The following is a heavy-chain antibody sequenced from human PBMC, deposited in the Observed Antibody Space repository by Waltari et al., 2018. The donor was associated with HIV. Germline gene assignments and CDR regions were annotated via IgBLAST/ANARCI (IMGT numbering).Heavy chain of an antibody. V-gene: IGHV3-33*01. Sequence: QVQLVESGGGVVQTGRSLRLSCAASGFTFRSYGMPRARQAQGKGLEWVAFIWYDGSNKYYADSVKGRFTISRDNSKNTLYLQMNSLRAEDTAVYYCARDGKQLVRGFDYWGQGTLVTVSS. CDR2: IWYDGSNK. CDR1: GFTFRSYG. CDR3: ARDGKQLVRGFDY. J-gene: IGHJ4*02. D-gene: IGHD6-6*01.